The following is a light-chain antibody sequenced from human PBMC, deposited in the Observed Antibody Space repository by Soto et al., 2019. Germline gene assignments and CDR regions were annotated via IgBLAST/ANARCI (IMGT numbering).Light chain of an antibody. Sequence: EIVLTQSPATLSLSPGERATLSCRASQSVSSYLAWYQQKPGQAPRLLIYDASNRATGIPARFSGSGSGTDFTLTISDVPPEDFALYYCHQRQSWPRTFGQGTKVDIK. CDR1: QSVSSY. V-gene: IGKV3-11*01. CDR3: HQRQSWPRT. J-gene: IGKJ1*01. CDR2: DAS.